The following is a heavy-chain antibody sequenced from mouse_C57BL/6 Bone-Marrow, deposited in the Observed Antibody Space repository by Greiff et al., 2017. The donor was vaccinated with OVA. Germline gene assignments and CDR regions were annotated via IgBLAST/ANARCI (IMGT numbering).Heavy chain of an antibody. V-gene: IGHV1-69*01. J-gene: IGHJ4*01. CDR3: ARDGYSNYLYAMDY. Sequence: QVQLKQPGAELVMPGASVKLSCKASGYTFTSYWMHWVKQRPGQGLEWIGEIDPSDSYTNYNQKFKGKSTLTVDISSSTAYMQRSSLTSEDSAVFYCARDGYSNYLYAMDYWGQGTSVTVSS. CDR2: IDPSDSYT. D-gene: IGHD2-5*01. CDR1: GYTFTSYW.